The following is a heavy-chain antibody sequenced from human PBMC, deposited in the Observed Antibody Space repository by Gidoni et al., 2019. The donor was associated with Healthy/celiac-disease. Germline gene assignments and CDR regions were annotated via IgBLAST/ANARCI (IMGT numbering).Heavy chain of an antibody. CDR1: GFTFSDYY. CDR3: ARDRSVVYAKNEPRALDY. D-gene: IGHD2-8*02. J-gene: IGHJ4*02. Sequence: QVQLVESGGGLVKPGGSLRLSCAASGFTFSDYYMSWIRQAPGKGLEWVSYISSSGSTIYYADSVKGRFTISRDNAKNSLYLQMNSLRAEDTAVYYCARDRSVVYAKNEPRALDYWGQGTLVTVSS. V-gene: IGHV3-11*01. CDR2: ISSSGSTI.